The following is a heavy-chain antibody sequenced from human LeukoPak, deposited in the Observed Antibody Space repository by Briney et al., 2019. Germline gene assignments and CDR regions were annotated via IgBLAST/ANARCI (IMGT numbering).Heavy chain of an antibody. Sequence: PSETLSLTCTVSGGSVSSGNYYWSWIRQPPGKGLEWIGHIYYTGNINYNPSLKSRVTISVDTSKNQFSLMLSSVAAADTAVYYCARDVGCSDSKCIWAFDIWGRGTMVTVSS. CDR3: ARDVGCSDSKCIWAFDI. V-gene: IGHV4-61*01. J-gene: IGHJ3*02. D-gene: IGHD2-15*01. CDR2: IYYTGNI. CDR1: GGSVSSGNYY.